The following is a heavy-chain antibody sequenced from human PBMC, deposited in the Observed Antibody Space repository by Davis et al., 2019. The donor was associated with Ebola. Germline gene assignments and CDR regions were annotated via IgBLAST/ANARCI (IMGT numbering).Heavy chain of an antibody. J-gene: IGHJ6*03. Sequence: PGGSLRLSCGASGFTFSNYAMSWVRQAPGKGLEWVSGLSGSGGRTYYADSVKGRFTISRDNAKNSLYLQMNSLRAEDTAVYYCARGSAAMVKNNYMDVWGKGTTVTVSS. D-gene: IGHD5-18*01. CDR2: LSGSGGRT. V-gene: IGHV3-23*01. CDR3: ARGSAAMVKNNYMDV. CDR1: GFTFSNYA.